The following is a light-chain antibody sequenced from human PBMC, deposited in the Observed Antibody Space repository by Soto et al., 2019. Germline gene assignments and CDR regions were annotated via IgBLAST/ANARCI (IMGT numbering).Light chain of an antibody. CDR3: AAWDDSLNGVV. J-gene: IGLJ2*01. V-gene: IGLV1-36*01. Sequence: QSVLTQPPSVSEAPRQRGTISCSGSSSNIGNNAVNWYQQLPGKAPKLLIYYDDLLPSGVSDRFSGSKSGTSASLAISGLQSEDEADYYCAAWDDSLNGVVFGGGTKLT. CDR2: YDD. CDR1: SSNIGNNA.